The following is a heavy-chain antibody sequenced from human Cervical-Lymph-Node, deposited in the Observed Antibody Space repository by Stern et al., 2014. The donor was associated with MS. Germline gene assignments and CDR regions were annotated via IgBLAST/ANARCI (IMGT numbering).Heavy chain of an antibody. V-gene: IGHV3-21*01. CDR3: ARDYDGNYLTYFEY. CDR2: ISSSSSDI. Sequence: EVQLVESGGGLVKPGGSLKLPCAVSGFTFSSYSMNWVRQAPGKGLEWVSSISSSSSDIYYADSVKGRFTISRDNAKNSLSLQMNSLRAEDTAVYYCARDYDGNYLTYFEYWGQGTLVTVSS. J-gene: IGHJ4*02. D-gene: IGHD2/OR15-2a*01. CDR1: GFTFSSYS.